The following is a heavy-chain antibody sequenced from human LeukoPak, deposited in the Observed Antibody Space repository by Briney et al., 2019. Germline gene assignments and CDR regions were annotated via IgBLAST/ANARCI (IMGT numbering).Heavy chain of an antibody. J-gene: IGHJ5*02. D-gene: IGHD3-3*01. CDR3: ARELTINWFDP. V-gene: IGHV1-2*02. CDR2: INPNSGGT. CDR1: GYTFNTYP. Sequence: ASVKVSCKTSGYTFNTYPIHWVRQAPGQGLEWMGWINPNSGGTNYAQKFQGRVTMTRDTSISTAYMELSRLRSDDTAVYYCARELTINWFDPWGQGTLVTVSS.